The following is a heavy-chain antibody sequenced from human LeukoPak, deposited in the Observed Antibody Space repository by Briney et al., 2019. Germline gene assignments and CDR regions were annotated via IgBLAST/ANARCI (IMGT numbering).Heavy chain of an antibody. CDR1: GYTFADYN. CDR2: ISPNSGGT. D-gene: IGHD3-22*01. J-gene: IGHJ2*01. Sequence: ASVKVSCKASGYTFADYNMHLVRQAPGQGLEWMGLISPNSGGTNYAQKFQARVTITADKSKSTAYMELSRLRSEDTAVYYCARRRTYYYDSSGYSDWYFDLWGRGTLVTVSS. V-gene: IGHV1-2*02. CDR3: ARRRTYYYDSSGYSDWYFDL.